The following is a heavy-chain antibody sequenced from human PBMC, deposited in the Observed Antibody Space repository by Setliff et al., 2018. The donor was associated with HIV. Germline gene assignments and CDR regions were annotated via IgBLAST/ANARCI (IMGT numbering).Heavy chain of an antibody. J-gene: IGHJ6*02. CDR1: GGSISNSRYY. Sequence: SETLSLTCTVSGGSISNSRYYWSWIRQPPGKGLEWIGSIYYSGSTYYNPSLKSRVTISVDTSKNQFSLKLSSVTAADAAVYYCARTDWARTSYYYYYGMNVWGQGTTVTVSS. CDR2: IYYSGST. V-gene: IGHV4-39*01. CDR3: ARTDWARTSYYYYYGMNV. D-gene: IGHD3-9*01.